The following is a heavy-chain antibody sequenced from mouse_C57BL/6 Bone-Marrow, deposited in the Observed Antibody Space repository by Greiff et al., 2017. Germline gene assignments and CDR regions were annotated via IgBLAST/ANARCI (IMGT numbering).Heavy chain of an antibody. J-gene: IGHJ3*01. Sequence: QVQLQQPGAELVRPGTSVKLSCKASGYTFTSYWMHWVKQRPGQGLEWIGVIDPSDSYTNYNQKFKGKATLTVDTSSSTAYMQLSSLTSEDSAVYYCARPTMVTTVAYWGQGTLVTVSA. V-gene: IGHV1-59*01. CDR2: IDPSDSYT. CDR1: GYTFTSYW. CDR3: ARPTMVTTVAY. D-gene: IGHD2-9*01.